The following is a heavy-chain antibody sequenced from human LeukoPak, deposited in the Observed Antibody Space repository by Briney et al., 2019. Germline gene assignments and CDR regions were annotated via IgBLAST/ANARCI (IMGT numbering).Heavy chain of an antibody. CDR3: ATGVVVPAAIKGFDY. CDR2: IYYSGST. CDR1: GGSISSSSYY. V-gene: IGHV4-39*01. D-gene: IGHD2-2*02. Sequence: SETLSLTCTVSGGSISSSSYYWGWIRQPPGKGLEWIGSIYYSGSTYYNPSLKSRVTISVDTSKNQFSLKLSSVTAADTAVYYCATGVVVPAAIKGFDYWGQGTLVTVSS. J-gene: IGHJ4*02.